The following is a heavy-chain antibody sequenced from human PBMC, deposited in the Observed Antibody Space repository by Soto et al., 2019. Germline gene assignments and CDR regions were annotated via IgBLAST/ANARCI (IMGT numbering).Heavy chain of an antibody. D-gene: IGHD3-16*02. V-gene: IGHV3-64*01. CDR3: ARGTGTLGGVIVN. J-gene: IGHJ4*02. CDR1: GFTFSSYA. CDR2: ISSNGGST. Sequence: EVQLVESGGGLVQPGGSLRLSCAASGFTFSSYAMHWVRQAPGKGLEYVSAISSNGGSTYYANSVKGRFTISRDNSKNTLYLQMGSLRAEDMAVYYCARGTGTLGGVIVNWGQGTLVTVSS.